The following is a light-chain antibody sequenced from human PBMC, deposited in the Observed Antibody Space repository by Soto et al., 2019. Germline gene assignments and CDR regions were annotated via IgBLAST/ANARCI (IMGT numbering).Light chain of an antibody. J-gene: IGLJ1*01. V-gene: IGLV2-14*01. CDR2: EVS. CDR1: RSDVGGYNY. CDR3: SSYTSSSTLGV. Sequence: QSALPQPASVSGSPGQSITISCTGTRSDVGGYNYVSWYQQHPGKAPKLMIYEVSNRPSGVSNRFSGSKSGTTASLTISGLQAEDEADYYCSSYTSSSTLGVFGTGTKVTVL.